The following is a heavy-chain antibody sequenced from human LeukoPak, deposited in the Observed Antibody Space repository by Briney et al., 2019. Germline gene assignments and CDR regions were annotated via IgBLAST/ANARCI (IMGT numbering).Heavy chain of an antibody. D-gene: IGHD5-18*01. V-gene: IGHV1-18*01. CDR1: GSTFTIYG. Sequence: GASVKVSCKASGSTFTIYGISWVRPAPGPGLEWMGWISAYNGNTNYAQKLQGRVTMTTDTSTSTAYMELRSLRSDDTAVYYCATENRGYSYGYAFDIWGQGTMVTVSS. J-gene: IGHJ3*02. CDR2: ISAYNGNT. CDR3: ATENRGYSYGYAFDI.